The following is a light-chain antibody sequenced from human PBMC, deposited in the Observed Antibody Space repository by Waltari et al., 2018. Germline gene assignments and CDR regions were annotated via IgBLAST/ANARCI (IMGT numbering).Light chain of an antibody. CDR3: AAWDDGLNGWV. CDR2: TNS. CDR1: GSNIGSNT. V-gene: IGLV1-44*01. J-gene: IGLJ3*02. Sequence: QSVLTQPPSASGSPGQRVTISCSGSGSNIGSNTVNWYQQLPGMAPKLLIYTNSQRASGVPDRFSGCKSGTSGFLAISGLQSEDEADYYCAAWDDGLNGWVFGGRTKVTVL.